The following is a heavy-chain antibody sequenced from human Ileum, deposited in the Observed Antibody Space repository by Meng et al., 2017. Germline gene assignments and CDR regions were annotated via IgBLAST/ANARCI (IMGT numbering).Heavy chain of an antibody. CDR3: SRGVMTIADD. J-gene: IGHJ4*02. D-gene: IGHD4/OR15-4a*01. V-gene: IGHV4-61*01. Sequence: QGQLQASGPGLVRPSETLSLTCTVSGGSVSSGPYYWTWIRQPPGKGLEWVGYIYDSGSTNYSPSLKSRVTISVDTSKNQFSLKLNSVTAADTAVYYCSRGVMTIADDWGQGTLVTVSS. CDR1: GGSVSSGPYY. CDR2: IYDSGST.